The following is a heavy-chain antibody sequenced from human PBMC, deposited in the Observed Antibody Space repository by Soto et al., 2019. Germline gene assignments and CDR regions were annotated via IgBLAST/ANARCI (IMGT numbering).Heavy chain of an antibody. CDR1: GFTFDDYA. CDR2: ISWNSGSI. Sequence: EVQLVESGGGLVQPGRSLRLSCAASGFTFDDYAMHWVRQAPGTVQEWVSGISWNSGSIGYADSVKGRFTISRDNAKNSLYLQMNSLRAEDTALYYCAKDSLTTPGWYFEIWGRGTLVTVSS. V-gene: IGHV3-9*01. J-gene: IGHJ2*01. D-gene: IGHD4-17*01. CDR3: AKDSLTTPGWYFEI.